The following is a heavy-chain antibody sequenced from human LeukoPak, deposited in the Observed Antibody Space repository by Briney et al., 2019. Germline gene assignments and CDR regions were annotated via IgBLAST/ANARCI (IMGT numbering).Heavy chain of an antibody. CDR1: GYTFTRNY. Sequence: ASVKISCKASGYTFTRNYMHWVRQAPGQGLEWMGVIHPSGSSTNYAQKFQGRVTMTKDTSTSTVYIEVNSLGSEDTAVYYCARMDMDPAMVTNYLDHWGQGTLVTASS. V-gene: IGHV1-46*01. CDR3: ARMDMDPAMVTNYLDH. CDR2: IHPSGSST. J-gene: IGHJ4*02. D-gene: IGHD5-18*01.